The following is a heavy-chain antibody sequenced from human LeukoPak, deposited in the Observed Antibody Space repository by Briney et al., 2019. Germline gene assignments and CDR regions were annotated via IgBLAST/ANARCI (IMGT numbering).Heavy chain of an antibody. D-gene: IGHD2-2*01. CDR1: GYTFTSYG. CDR3: ARTSSVFVVVPAALKWFDP. Sequence: ASVKVSCKASGYTFTSYGISWVRQAPGQVLEWMGWISAYNGNTNYAQKLQGRVTMTTDTSTSTAYMELRSLRSDDTAVYYCARTSSVFVVVPAALKWFDPWGQGTLVTVSS. CDR2: ISAYNGNT. V-gene: IGHV1-18*01. J-gene: IGHJ5*02.